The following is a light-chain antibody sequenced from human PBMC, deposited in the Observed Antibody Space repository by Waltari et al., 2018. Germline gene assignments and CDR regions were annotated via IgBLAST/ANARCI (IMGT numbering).Light chain of an antibody. Sequence: ETVMTQSPATLSVSPGERATLSCRASQSVSSNLAWYQQKPGQAPRLLIYGASTRATGIPARFSGSVSGTEFTLTISSLQSEDFAVYYCQQYNNWLWTFGQGTKVEIK. CDR3: QQYNNWLWT. CDR2: GAS. CDR1: QSVSSN. V-gene: IGKV3-15*01. J-gene: IGKJ1*01.